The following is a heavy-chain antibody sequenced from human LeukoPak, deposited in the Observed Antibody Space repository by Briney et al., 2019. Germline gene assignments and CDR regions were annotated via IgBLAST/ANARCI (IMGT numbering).Heavy chain of an antibody. CDR1: GFTFSSYA. Sequence: GGSLRVSCAASGFTFSSYAMGWVRQAPGKGLEWVSVISSSGDTTYYSDSVKGRFIISRDNSRNTLYLQMNSLRVDDTAVYYCAKAGIAVPATPEYCGQGTQVTVSS. CDR3: AKAGIAVPATPEY. D-gene: IGHD6-19*01. J-gene: IGHJ4*02. V-gene: IGHV3-23*01. CDR2: ISSSGDTT.